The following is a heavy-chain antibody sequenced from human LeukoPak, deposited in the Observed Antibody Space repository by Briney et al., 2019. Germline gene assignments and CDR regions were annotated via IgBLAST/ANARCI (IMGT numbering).Heavy chain of an antibody. D-gene: IGHD1-26*01. CDR1: GGSISSSSYY. J-gene: IGHJ3*02. CDR3: ARAEWELDDAFDI. Sequence: PSETLSLTCTVSGGSISSSSYYWGWIRQPAGKGLEWIGRIYTSGSTNYNPSLKSRLTISVDTSKNQFSLKLSSVTAADTAVYYCARAEWELDDAFDIWGQGTMVTVSS. CDR2: IYTSGST. V-gene: IGHV4-61*02.